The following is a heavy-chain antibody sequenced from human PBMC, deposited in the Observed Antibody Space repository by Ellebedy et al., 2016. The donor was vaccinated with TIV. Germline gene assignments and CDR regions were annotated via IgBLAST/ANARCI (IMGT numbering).Heavy chain of an antibody. CDR2: ISDSAGSQ. CDR1: GFRFSTFE. Sequence: GESLKISCAASGFRFSTFEMNWVRQAPGKGLAWASKISDSAGSQFYAESVQGRVTMSRDNAGNSLYLHMKSLRVEETAIYYCSGGWVDGVDFDSWGPGTLVTVSS. J-gene: IGHJ4*02. V-gene: IGHV3-48*03. D-gene: IGHD2-15*01. CDR3: SGGWVDGVDFDS.